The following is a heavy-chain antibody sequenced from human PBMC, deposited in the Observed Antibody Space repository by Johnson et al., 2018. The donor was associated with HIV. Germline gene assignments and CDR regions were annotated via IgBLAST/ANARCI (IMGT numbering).Heavy chain of an antibody. D-gene: IGHD6-13*01. J-gene: IGHJ3*01. CDR1: GFSFSDYY. CDR3: AKDRGYSTSSAFDF. Sequence: VQLVESGGGVVRPGGSLRLSCAASGFSFSDYYMSWIRQAPGKGLEWVAVISYDGSNKYYADSVKGRFTISRENSKNTLYLQMNSLRAEDTAVYYCAKDRGYSTSSAFDFWGQGTMVTVSS. V-gene: IGHV3-30*18. CDR2: ISYDGSNK.